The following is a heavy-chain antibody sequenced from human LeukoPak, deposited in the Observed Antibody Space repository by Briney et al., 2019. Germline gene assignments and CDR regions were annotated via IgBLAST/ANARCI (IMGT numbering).Heavy chain of an antibody. D-gene: IGHD3-9*01. Sequence: ASVKVSCKASGYTFTSYGISWVRQAPGQGLEWMGWISAYNGNTNCAQKLQGRVTMTTDTSTSTAYMELRSLRSDDTAVYYCARGNYDILTADYFDYWGQGTLVTVSS. CDR3: ARGNYDILTADYFDY. J-gene: IGHJ4*02. CDR1: GYTFTSYG. V-gene: IGHV1-18*01. CDR2: ISAYNGNT.